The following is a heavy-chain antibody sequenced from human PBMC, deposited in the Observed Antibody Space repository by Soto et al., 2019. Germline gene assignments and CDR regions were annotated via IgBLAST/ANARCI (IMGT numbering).Heavy chain of an antibody. D-gene: IGHD3-16*02. J-gene: IGHJ4*02. CDR2: IYYSGST. CDR3: ARGLITFGGVIAPLDY. Sequence: QVQLQESGPGLVKPSETLSLTCTVSGGSISSYYWSWIRQPPGKGLEWIGYIYYSGSTNYNPSLKSRVTISVDTSKYQFSLKLSSVTAADTAVYYCARGLITFGGVIAPLDYWGQGTLVTVSS. V-gene: IGHV4-59*01. CDR1: GGSISSYY.